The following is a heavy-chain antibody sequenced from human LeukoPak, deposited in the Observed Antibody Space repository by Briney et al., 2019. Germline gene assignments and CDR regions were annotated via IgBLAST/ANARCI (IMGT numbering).Heavy chain of an antibody. CDR1: GGTFSSYA. V-gene: IGHV1-69*13. Sequence: GASVKVSCKASGGTFSSYAISWVRQAPGEGLECMGGIIPIFGTANYAQKFQGRVTITADESTSTAYMELSSLRSEDTAVYYCARGGRYSSSWEIDYRGQGTLVTVSS. J-gene: IGHJ4*02. CDR2: IIPIFGTA. D-gene: IGHD6-13*01. CDR3: ARGGRYSSSWEIDY.